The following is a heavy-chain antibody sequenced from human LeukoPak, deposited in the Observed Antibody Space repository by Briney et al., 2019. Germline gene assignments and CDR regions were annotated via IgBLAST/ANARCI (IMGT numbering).Heavy chain of an antibody. Sequence: PSETLSLTCTVSGGSISSYYWSWIRQPPGKGLEWIGHIYYSGSTKYNPSLKSRVTISVDTSKNEFSLKLSSVTAADTALYYCARHTSYDRSGYYPDYWGQGILVTVSS. D-gene: IGHD3-22*01. J-gene: IGHJ4*02. CDR3: ARHTSYDRSGYYPDY. V-gene: IGHV4-59*08. CDR1: GGSISSYY. CDR2: IYYSGST.